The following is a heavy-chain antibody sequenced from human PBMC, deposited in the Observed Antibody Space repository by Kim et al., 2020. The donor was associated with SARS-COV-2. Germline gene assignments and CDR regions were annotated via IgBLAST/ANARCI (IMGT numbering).Heavy chain of an antibody. Sequence: ASVKVSCKASGYTFTSYAMHWVRQAPGQRLEWMGWINAGNGNTKYSQKFQGRVTITRDTSASTAYMELSSLRSEDTAVYYCAREGSIDGYNSNIADAFDIWGQGTMVTVSS. D-gene: IGHD5-12*01. CDR2: INAGNGNT. J-gene: IGHJ3*02. CDR3: AREGSIDGYNSNIADAFDI. CDR1: GYTFTSYA. V-gene: IGHV1-3*01.